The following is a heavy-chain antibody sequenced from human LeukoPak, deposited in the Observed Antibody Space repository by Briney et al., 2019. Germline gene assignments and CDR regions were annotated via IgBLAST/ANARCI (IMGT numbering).Heavy chain of an antibody. CDR1: GGSISSYY. V-gene: IGHV4-59*01. CDR2: IYYSGST. Sequence: SETLSLTCTVSGGSISSYYWSWIRQPPGKGLEWIGYIYYSGSTNYNPSLKSRVTISVDTSKNQFSLKLSSVTAADTAVYYCARGDSWPIHYAYWGQGTLVTVSS. J-gene: IGHJ4*02. CDR3: ARGDSWPIHYAY. D-gene: IGHD6-13*01.